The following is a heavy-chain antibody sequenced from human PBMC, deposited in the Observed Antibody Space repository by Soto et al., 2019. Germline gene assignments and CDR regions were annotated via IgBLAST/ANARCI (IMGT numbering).Heavy chain of an antibody. Sequence: QVQLQESGPGRVKPSETLSLTCSVSGDSVRSGSFYWSWIRQPPGRGLEWIGYIYYTGRTSYNLSLQNRITISIDTSKNQISLNLTSVTVADTAVYYCARDSTAFLFDYWGQGALVTVSS. V-gene: IGHV4-61*01. CDR3: ARDSTAFLFDY. CDR2: IYYTGRT. D-gene: IGHD2-2*01. CDR1: GDSVRSGSFY. J-gene: IGHJ4*02.